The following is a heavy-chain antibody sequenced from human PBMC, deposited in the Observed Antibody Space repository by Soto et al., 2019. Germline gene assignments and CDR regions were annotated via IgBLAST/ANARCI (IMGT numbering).Heavy chain of an antibody. CDR3: ARDETYYYGSGPV. D-gene: IGHD3-10*01. J-gene: IGHJ4*02. CDR2: IKQDGSEK. CDR1: GFTFSTYW. V-gene: IGHV3-7*01. Sequence: GGSLRLSCAASGFTFSTYWMSWVRQAPGKGLEWVANIKQDGSEKNYGDSVKGRFTISRDNAKNSLYLQMNSLRAEDTAVYYCARDETYYYGSGPVGGQGTLVTVSS.